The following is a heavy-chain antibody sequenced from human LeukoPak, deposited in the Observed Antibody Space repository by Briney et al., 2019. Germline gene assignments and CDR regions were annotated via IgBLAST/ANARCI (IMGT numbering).Heavy chain of an antibody. Sequence: GGSLRLSCAASGFTFSSYSMNWVRQAPGKGLEWVSSISSSSSYIYYADSVKGRFTISRDNSKNTVYLQMNSLRPEDTAVYYCARDRAVAGTGILGYWGQGTLVTVSS. J-gene: IGHJ4*02. CDR1: GFTFSSYS. V-gene: IGHV3-21*01. CDR3: ARDRAVAGTGILGY. D-gene: IGHD6-19*01. CDR2: ISSSSSYI.